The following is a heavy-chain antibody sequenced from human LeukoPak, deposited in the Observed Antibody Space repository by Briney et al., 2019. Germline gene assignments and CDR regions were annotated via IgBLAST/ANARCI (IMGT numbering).Heavy chain of an antibody. V-gene: IGHV4-34*01. D-gene: IGHD2-15*01. J-gene: IGHJ6*02. CDR3: ARYCSGGSCYYYYYYGMDV. Sequence: SETLSLTCAVYGGSFSGYYWSWIRQPPGKGLEWIGEINHSGSTNYNPSLKSRVTISVHTSKNQFSLKLSSVTAADTAVYYCARYCSGGSCYYYYYYGMDVWGQGTTVTVSS. CDR1: GGSFSGYY. CDR2: INHSGST.